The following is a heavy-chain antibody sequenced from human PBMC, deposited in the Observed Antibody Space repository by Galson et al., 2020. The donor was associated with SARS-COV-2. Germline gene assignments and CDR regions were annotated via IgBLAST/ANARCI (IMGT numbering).Heavy chain of an antibody. Sequence: ASVKVSCKASGYTFTGYYMHWVRQAPGQGLEWMGWLNPNSGGTNYAQKFQGRVTMTRDTSISTAYMELSRLRSDDTAVYYCARSCSSTSCYAWNDAFDIWGQGTMVTVSS. CDR1: GYTFTGYY. D-gene: IGHD2-2*01. CDR3: ARSCSSTSCYAWNDAFDI. J-gene: IGHJ3*02. V-gene: IGHV1-2*02. CDR2: LNPNSGGT.